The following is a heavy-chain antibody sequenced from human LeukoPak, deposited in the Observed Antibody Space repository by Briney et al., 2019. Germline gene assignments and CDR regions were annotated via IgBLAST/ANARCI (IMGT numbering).Heavy chain of an antibody. V-gene: IGHV3-30*04. CDR2: ISYDGSNK. J-gene: IGHJ4*02. Sequence: GGSLRLSCAASGFTFSSYAMHWVRQAPGKGLEWVAVISYDGSNKYYADSVKGRFTISRDNSKSTLYLQMNSLRAEDTAVYYCARGAQYSSGWYGGYWGQGTLVTVSS. CDR1: GFTFSSYA. D-gene: IGHD6-19*01. CDR3: ARGAQYSSGWYGGY.